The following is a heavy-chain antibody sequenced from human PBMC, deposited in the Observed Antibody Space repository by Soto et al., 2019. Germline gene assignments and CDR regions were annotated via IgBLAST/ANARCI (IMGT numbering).Heavy chain of an antibody. J-gene: IGHJ4*02. CDR3: ASSYGSGYRAFDS. V-gene: IGHV1-69*02. CDR2: INPILSMS. Sequence: QVQLVQSGAEVKKPGSSVRVSCKASGDTFNFYSINWVRQAPGLGLEWMGRINPILSMSNYAQRVQGRVTMTADKATSTAYMELSSLRAEDTAMDYCASSYGSGYRAFDSWGQGALVTVSS. CDR1: GDTFNFYS. D-gene: IGHD3-10*01.